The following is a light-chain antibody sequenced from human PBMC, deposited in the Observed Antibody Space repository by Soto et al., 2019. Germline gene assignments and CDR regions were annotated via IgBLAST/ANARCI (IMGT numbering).Light chain of an antibody. CDR3: QQYNSYSWT. J-gene: IGKJ1*01. Sequence: DIQMTQSPSTLSASLGDRVTITCRASQSISNWLAWYQQKPGRAPNLLIYKASSLESGVPSRFSGSGSGTEFTLTISSLQPDDFATYYCQQYNSYSWTFGQGTKVEIK. CDR2: KAS. CDR1: QSISNW. V-gene: IGKV1-5*03.